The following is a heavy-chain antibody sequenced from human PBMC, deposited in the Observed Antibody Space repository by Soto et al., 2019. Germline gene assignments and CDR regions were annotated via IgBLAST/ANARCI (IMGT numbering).Heavy chain of an antibody. J-gene: IGHJ4*01. D-gene: IGHD6-19*01. V-gene: IGHV1-8*01. CDR2: MNPNSGKT. Sequence: ASVKVSCKASGYTFTGYDINWVRQATGQGLEWMGWMNPNSGKTGYTQNFQGRVTMTRNTSINTDYKELSSMRSEDTAVYYCARFASSGWFFDYWGQGTLVTVSS. CDR3: ARFASSGWFFDY. CDR1: GYTFTGYD.